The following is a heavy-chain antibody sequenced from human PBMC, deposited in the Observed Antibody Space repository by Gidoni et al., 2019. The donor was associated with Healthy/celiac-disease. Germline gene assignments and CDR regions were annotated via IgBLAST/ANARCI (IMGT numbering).Heavy chain of an antibody. V-gene: IGHV3-23*01. J-gene: IGHJ4*02. CDR1: GFTFSSYA. CDR2: ISGSGGST. CDR3: AKDGQLWLRFDY. D-gene: IGHD5-18*01. Sequence: EVQLLESGGGLVQPGGSLRLSCAASGFTFSSYAMSWVRQAPGKGLEWVSAISGSGGSTYYADSVKGRFTISRDNAKNTLYLQMNSLRAEDTAVYYCAKDGQLWLRFDYWGQGTLVTVSS.